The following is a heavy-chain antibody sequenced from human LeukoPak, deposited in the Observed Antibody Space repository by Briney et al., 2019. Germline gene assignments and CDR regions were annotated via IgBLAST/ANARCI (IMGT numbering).Heavy chain of an antibody. D-gene: IGHD5-24*01. CDR3: ARARWPTDAFDI. J-gene: IGHJ3*02. CDR2: ISYDGSNK. Sequence: GGSLRLSCVASGFTFSSHGMHWVRQAPGKGLEWVAVISYDGSNKYYADSVKGRFTISRDNSKNTLYLQMNSLRAEDTAVYYCARARWPTDAFDIWGQGTMVTVSS. CDR1: GFTFSSHG. V-gene: IGHV3-30*06.